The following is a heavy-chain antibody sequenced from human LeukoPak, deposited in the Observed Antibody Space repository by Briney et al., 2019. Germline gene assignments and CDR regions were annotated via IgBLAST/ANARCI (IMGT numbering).Heavy chain of an antibody. J-gene: IGHJ4*02. CDR2: IFPGDSDA. CDR1: GYIFKNHW. D-gene: IGHD1-26*01. CDR3: ATHLGIVGATAYYFDY. Sequence: GESLKISCQGAGYIFKNHWIGWVRQTPERVLEWMAIIFPGDSDARYSPSFQGRVSVSVDKSIDTVYLQLDSLRASDTAMYYCATHLGIVGATAYYFDYWGQGTLVTVSS. V-gene: IGHV5-51*01.